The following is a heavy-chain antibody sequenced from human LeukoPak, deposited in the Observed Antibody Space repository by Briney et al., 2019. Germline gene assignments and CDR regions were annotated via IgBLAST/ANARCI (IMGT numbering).Heavy chain of an antibody. Sequence: SVKVSCKASGGTFSSYAISWVRQAPGQGLEWMGRIIPILGIANYAQKFQGRVAITADKSTSTAYMELSSLRSEDTAVYYCARDQPRYYGMDVWGQGTTVTVSS. D-gene: IGHD2-2*01. V-gene: IGHV1-69*04. CDR1: GGTFSSYA. J-gene: IGHJ6*02. CDR3: ARDQPRYYGMDV. CDR2: IIPILGIA.